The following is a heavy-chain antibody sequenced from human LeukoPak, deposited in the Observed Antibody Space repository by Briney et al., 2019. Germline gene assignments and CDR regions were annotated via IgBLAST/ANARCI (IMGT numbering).Heavy chain of an antibody. Sequence: PGGSLRLSCAASGFTFSSYAMHWVRQAPGKGLEWVAVISYDGSNKYYADSVKGRFTISRDNSKNTLYLQMNSLRAEDTAVYYCARDFNRYCSSTSCYSNLYYCYYYGMDVWGQGTTVTVSS. CDR3: ARDFNRYCSSTSCYSNLYYCYYYGMDV. D-gene: IGHD2-2*01. CDR1: GFTFSSYA. CDR2: ISYDGSNK. V-gene: IGHV3-30-3*01. J-gene: IGHJ6*02.